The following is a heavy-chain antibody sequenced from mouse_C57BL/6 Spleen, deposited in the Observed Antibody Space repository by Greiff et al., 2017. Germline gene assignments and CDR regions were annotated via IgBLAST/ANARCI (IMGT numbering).Heavy chain of an antibody. J-gene: IGHJ2*01. CDR1: GYSFTGYY. D-gene: IGHD1-1*01. Sequence: EVQLQQSGPELVKPGASVKISCKASGYSFTGYYMNWVKQSPEKSLEWIGEINPSTGGTTNNQKFKAKATLTVDKSSSTAYMQLKSLTSEDSAVYYCARRRVYGSSFDYWGQGTTLTVAS. V-gene: IGHV1-42*01. CDR3: ARRRVYGSSFDY. CDR2: INPSTGGT.